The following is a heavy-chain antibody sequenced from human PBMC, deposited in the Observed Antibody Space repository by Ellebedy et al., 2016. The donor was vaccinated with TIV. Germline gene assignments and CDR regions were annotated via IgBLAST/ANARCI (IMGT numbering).Heavy chain of an antibody. CDR1: GYTFTSYH. J-gene: IGHJ4*02. CDR2: ISPYSGNT. Sequence: ASVKVSXXASGYTFTSYHISWVRQAPGQGLEWVGWISPYSGNTNYAQKVQGRVTMTTDTSTSTAYMELRSLRSDDTAVYYCARDRGTRYYFDDWGQGTLVTVSS. D-gene: IGHD2-2*01. V-gene: IGHV1-18*01. CDR3: ARDRGTRYYFDD.